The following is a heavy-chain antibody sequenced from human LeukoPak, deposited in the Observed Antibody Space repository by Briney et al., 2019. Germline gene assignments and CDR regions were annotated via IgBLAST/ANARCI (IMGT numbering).Heavy chain of an antibody. CDR3: ARGGSSGSFFFDY. Sequence: GGSLRLSCAASGFTFSGYKMNWVRQAPGKGLEWVSYIDSSGSTIYYADSVKGRFAISRDNAKNSLYLQMNSLRAEDTAVYYCARGGSSGSFFFDYWGQGTLVTVSS. CDR2: IDSSGSTI. CDR1: GFTFSGYK. J-gene: IGHJ4*02. D-gene: IGHD3-22*01. V-gene: IGHV3-48*03.